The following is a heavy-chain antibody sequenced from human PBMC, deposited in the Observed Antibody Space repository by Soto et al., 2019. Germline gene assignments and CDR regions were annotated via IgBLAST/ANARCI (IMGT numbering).Heavy chain of an antibody. CDR2: ISGSGGST. CDR1: GFTFSSYA. D-gene: IGHD1-26*01. V-gene: IGHV3-23*01. J-gene: IGHJ4*02. CDR3: ARGLGGSYAYFDY. Sequence: GGSLRLSCAASGFTFSSYAMSWVRQAPGKGLEWVAAISGSGGSTYYADSVKGRFTISRDNSKNTLYLQMNSLRAEDTAVYYCARGLGGSYAYFDYWGQGTLVTVSS.